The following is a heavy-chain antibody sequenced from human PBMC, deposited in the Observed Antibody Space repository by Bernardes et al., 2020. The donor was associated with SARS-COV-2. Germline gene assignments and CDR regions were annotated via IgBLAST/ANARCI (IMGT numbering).Heavy chain of an antibody. Sequence: SETLSLTCTVSGGSVSSGSYYWSWIRQPPGQGLEWLGYLSYSASTHYNPSLKSPVTISVDTSKNQFSLKLSSVTAADTAVYYCARGISSITIFGVVSRWFDPWGQGTLATVSS. D-gene: IGHD3-3*01. CDR3: ARGISSITIFGVVSRWFDP. J-gene: IGHJ5*02. V-gene: IGHV4-61*01. CDR1: GGSVSSGSYY. CDR2: LSYSAST.